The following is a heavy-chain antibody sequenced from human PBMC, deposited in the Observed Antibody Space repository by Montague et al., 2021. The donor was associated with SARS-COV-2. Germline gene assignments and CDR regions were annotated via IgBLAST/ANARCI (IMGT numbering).Heavy chain of an antibody. CDR2: ISYDGSNK. V-gene: IGHV3-30*18. D-gene: IGHD3-22*01. CDR3: AKDPDYYDSSGYF. Sequence: SLRLSCPASGFTFSSYGMHWVRQAPGRGLEWVSVISYDGSNKYYADSVKGRFTISRDNSKNTLYLQMNSLRAEDTAVYYCAKDPDYYDSSGYFWGQGTLVTVSS. J-gene: IGHJ4*02. CDR1: GFTFSSYG.